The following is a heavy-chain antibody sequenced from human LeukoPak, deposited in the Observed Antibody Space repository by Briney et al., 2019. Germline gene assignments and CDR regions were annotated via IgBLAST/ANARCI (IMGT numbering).Heavy chain of an antibody. Sequence: ASVKVSCKASGYTFTSYGISWVRQAPGQGLEWMGWITAYNGNRLYAQRFQGRITLTTDTSTSTSYMELRSLEYDDTAIYYCARDNDKVVDHWGQGTLVTVSS. CDR1: GYTFTSYG. D-gene: IGHD1-1*01. CDR2: ITAYNGNR. V-gene: IGHV1-18*01. J-gene: IGHJ4*01. CDR3: ARDNDKVVDH.